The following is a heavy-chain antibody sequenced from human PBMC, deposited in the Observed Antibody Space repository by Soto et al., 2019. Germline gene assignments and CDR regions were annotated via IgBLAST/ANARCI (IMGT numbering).Heavy chain of an antibody. CDR3: VVAAQPCYLAY. V-gene: IGHV1-18*01. J-gene: IGHJ4*02. Sequence: QVQLVQSGAEVKKPGASVKVSCQASGYTFTSYGIIWVRQAPGQGLEWMGWISAYNGNTNYAQKLQGRVTMTTDTSTSTAYRALRSLRSEDTAVDYCVVAAQPCYLAYWGQGTLVTVSS. CDR2: ISAYNGNT. D-gene: IGHD2-15*01. CDR1: GYTFTSYG.